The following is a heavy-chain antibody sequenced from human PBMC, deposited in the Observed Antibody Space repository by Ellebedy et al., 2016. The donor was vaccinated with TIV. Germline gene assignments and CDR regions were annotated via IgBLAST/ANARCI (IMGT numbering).Heavy chain of an antibody. CDR2: IHDSGST. CDR3: ARGDSSSSRVYY. J-gene: IGHJ4*02. V-gene: IGHV4-4*09. D-gene: IGHD6-6*01. CDR1: GASISSYY. Sequence: MPSETLSLTCTVSGASISSYYSSCIRQPPGKGLEWIGYIHDSGSTYYNPSLKSRVTISIDTSKNQFSLKLSSVTAADTAVYYCARGDSSSSRVYYWGQGTLVSVSS.